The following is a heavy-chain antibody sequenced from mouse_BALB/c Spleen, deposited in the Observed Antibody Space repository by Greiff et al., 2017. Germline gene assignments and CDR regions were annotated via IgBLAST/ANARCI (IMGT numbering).Heavy chain of an antibody. Sequence: VQLQQSGPELVKPGASVKMSCKASGYTFASYVMHWVKQKPGQGLEWIGYINPYNDGTKYNEKFKGKATLTSDKSSSTAYMELSSLTSEDSAVYYCAREIGPYYRYDPYYFDYWGQGTTLTVSS. CDR1: GYTFASYV. D-gene: IGHD2-14*01. V-gene: IGHV1-14*01. CDR3: AREIGPYYRYDPYYFDY. J-gene: IGHJ2*01. CDR2: INPYNDGT.